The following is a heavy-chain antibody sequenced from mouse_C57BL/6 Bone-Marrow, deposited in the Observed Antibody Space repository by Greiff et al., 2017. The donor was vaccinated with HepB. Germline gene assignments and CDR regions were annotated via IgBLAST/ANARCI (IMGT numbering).Heavy chain of an antibody. D-gene: IGHD2-2*01. J-gene: IGHJ4*01. V-gene: IGHV1-19*01. CDR3: ARDLLWLRRGYYYAMDY. CDR1: GYTFTDYY. Sequence: VQLKESGPVLVKPGASVKMSCKASGYTFTDYYMNWVKQSHGKSLEWIGVINPYNGGTSYNQKFKGKATLTVDKSSSTAYMELNSLTSEDSAVYYCARDLLWLRRGYYYAMDYWGQGTSVTVSS. CDR2: INPYNGGT.